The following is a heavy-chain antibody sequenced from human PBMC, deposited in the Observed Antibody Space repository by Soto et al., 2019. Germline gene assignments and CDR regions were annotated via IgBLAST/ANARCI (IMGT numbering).Heavy chain of an antibody. CDR3: ARGDRSEAVAGDDAFDI. V-gene: IGHV3-72*01. CDR2: TRNKANSYTT. J-gene: IGHJ3*02. D-gene: IGHD6-19*01. CDR1: GFTFSDHY. Sequence: GGSLRLSCAASGFTFSDHYMDWVRQAPGKGLEWVGRTRNKANSYTTEYAASVKGRFTISRDDSKNSLYLQMNSLKTEDTAVYYCARGDRSEAVAGDDAFDIWGQGTMVTVSS.